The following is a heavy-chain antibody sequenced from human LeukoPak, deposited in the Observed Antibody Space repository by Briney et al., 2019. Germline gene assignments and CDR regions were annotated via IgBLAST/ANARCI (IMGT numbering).Heavy chain of an antibody. D-gene: IGHD2-2*01. CDR3: ARLPYCSSTSCSSPYYFDY. V-gene: IGHV4-38-2*01. CDR1: GYSISSGHY. J-gene: IGHJ4*02. Sequence: AETLSLTCAVSGYSISSGHYWGWIRQPPGKGLGLVGSLNHSGSTYYSPSLRSQVTISVDSSKNQFSLKLTYVTAADTAVYYCARLPYCSSTSCSSPYYFDYWGQGNLVTVSS. CDR2: LNHSGST.